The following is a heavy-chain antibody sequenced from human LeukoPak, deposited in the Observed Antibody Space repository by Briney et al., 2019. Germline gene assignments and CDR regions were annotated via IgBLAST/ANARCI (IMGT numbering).Heavy chain of an antibody. D-gene: IGHD6-13*01. CDR1: GYTFTSYD. CDR3: ARGGGSSWTQRGYFQY. Sequence: ASVKVSCKASGYTFTSYDINWVRQAPGHGLEWMGWMNPNSGNTGYAQKFQGRVSMTRDTSTSTAYMELSSLTSEDTAVYYCARGGGSSWTQRGYFQYWGQGTLVTVSS. CDR2: MNPNSGNT. V-gene: IGHV1-8*01. J-gene: IGHJ1*01.